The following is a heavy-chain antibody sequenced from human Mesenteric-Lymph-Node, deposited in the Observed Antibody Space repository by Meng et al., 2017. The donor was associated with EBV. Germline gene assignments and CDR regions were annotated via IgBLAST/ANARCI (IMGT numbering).Heavy chain of an antibody. CDR3: ARDGNKLYYFDSSGYYVDY. D-gene: IGHD3-22*01. Sequence: QGQLVQSGAEVKQPGAPVTVSCKASVYTFTGYYMHWVRQAPGQGLERMGRINPHNGGTNYAQKFQGRVTMTSDTSISTAYMELSRLRSDDTAVYYCARDGNKLYYFDSSGYYVDYWGLGTLVTVSS. CDR2: INPHNGGT. V-gene: IGHV1-2*06. CDR1: VYTFTGYY. J-gene: IGHJ4*02.